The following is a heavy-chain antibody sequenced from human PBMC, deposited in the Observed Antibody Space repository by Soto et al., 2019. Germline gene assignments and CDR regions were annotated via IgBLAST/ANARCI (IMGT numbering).Heavy chain of an antibody. CDR1: GYTFTNYG. J-gene: IGHJ4*02. CDR2: INSYNGNT. V-gene: IGHV1-18*01. D-gene: IGHD6-13*01. CDR3: ARGSSPVDFDY. Sequence: QVQLVQSGAEVKKPGASVKVSCKASGYTFTNYGINWVRQAPGQGLEWVGWINSYNGNTNYAQRLQGRVTMTTDTSTSTANVELRSLRSDDTAVYDCARGSSPVDFDYWGQGTLVTVSS.